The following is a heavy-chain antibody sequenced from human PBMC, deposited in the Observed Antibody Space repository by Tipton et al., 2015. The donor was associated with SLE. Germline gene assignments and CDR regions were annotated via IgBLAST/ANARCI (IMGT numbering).Heavy chain of an antibody. Sequence: LRLSCTVSGGSSSGYYWGWIRQPPGKGLEWIGSVYLSGSTYYNPSLKSRVTISVDTSKNQFSLKLSSVTAADTAVYYCARDWAIYGGNSLYFDLWGRGTLVTVSS. CDR3: ARDWAIYGGNSLYFDL. CDR1: GGSSSGYY. J-gene: IGHJ2*01. CDR2: VYLSGST. V-gene: IGHV4-38-2*02. D-gene: IGHD4-23*01.